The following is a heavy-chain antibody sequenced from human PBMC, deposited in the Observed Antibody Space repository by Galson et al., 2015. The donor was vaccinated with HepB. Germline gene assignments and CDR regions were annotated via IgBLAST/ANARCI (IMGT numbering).Heavy chain of an antibody. D-gene: IGHD2-15*01. CDR3: ARDKDDAMDV. CDR2: IWLDGSNR. Sequence: VAVIWLDGSNRYHADSVKGRFTISRDNSKNTLFLQMSSLRVEDTAVYYCARDKDDAMDVWGQGTTVTVSS. J-gene: IGHJ6*02. V-gene: IGHV3-33*01.